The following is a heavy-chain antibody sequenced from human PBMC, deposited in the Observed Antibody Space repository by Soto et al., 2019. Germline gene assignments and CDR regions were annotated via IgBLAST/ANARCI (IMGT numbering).Heavy chain of an antibody. CDR3: ARHHSGSYDFDY. V-gene: IGHV3-7*05. D-gene: IGHD1-26*01. Sequence: GGSLRLSCAASGFIFGDYWMSWIRQAPGKGLEWVANTRQDGGEKNFVDSVKGRFIISRDNAKNSLYLQMNSLRAEDTAVYYCARHHSGSYDFDYWGLGTLVTVSS. CDR1: GFIFGDYW. J-gene: IGHJ4*02. CDR2: TRQDGGEK.